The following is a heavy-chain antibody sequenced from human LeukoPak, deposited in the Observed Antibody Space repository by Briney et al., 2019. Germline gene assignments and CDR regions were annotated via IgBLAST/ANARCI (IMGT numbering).Heavy chain of an antibody. CDR1: GFTFSSYA. Sequence: GGSLRLSCAASGFTFSSYAMSWVRQAPGKGLEWVSAISGSGGSTYYADSVKGRFTISRDNSKNTLYLQMSSLRAEDTAVYYCAKGGYSNYDGYFDYWGQGTLVTVSS. V-gene: IGHV3-23*01. J-gene: IGHJ4*02. CDR3: AKGGYSNYDGYFDY. D-gene: IGHD4-11*01. CDR2: ISGSGGST.